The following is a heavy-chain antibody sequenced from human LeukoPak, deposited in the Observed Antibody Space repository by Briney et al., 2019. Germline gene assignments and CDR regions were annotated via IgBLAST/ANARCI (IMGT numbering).Heavy chain of an antibody. Sequence: ASVKVSCKASGYTFTSYDINWVRQATGQGLEWMGWMNPNNGNTGYAQKFQGRVTMTRNTSISTAYMELSSLRSEDTAVYYCARGWGYYGSGSFVPLGMDVWGQGTTVTVSS. V-gene: IGHV1-8*01. CDR1: GYTFTSYD. D-gene: IGHD3-10*01. CDR3: ARGWGYYGSGSFVPLGMDV. J-gene: IGHJ6*02. CDR2: MNPNNGNT.